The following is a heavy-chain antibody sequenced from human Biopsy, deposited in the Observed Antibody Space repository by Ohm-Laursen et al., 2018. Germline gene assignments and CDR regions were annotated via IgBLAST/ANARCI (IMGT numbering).Heavy chain of an antibody. CDR2: ISFTGTSS. CDR3: ARDLK. V-gene: IGHV3-48*03. CDR1: GFTFSAYE. J-gene: IGHJ4*02. Sequence: GSLRLSCAASGFTFSAYEMNWVRQAPGKGLEWVSYISFTGTSSYCADSVKGRFTISRDNAKNSLYLQMNSLRAEDTGIYYCARDLKWGQGTLVTVSP.